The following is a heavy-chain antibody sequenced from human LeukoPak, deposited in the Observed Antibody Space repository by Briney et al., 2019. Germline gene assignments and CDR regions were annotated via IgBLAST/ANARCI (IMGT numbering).Heavy chain of an antibody. D-gene: IGHD1-1*01. CDR1: GGSISGYY. J-gene: IGHJ4*02. V-gene: IGHV4-38-2*02. Sequence: SETLSLTCTVSGGSISGYYWGWIRQPPGKGLEWIGSIYHSGSTYYNPSLKSRVTISVDTSKNQFSLKLSSVTAADTAVYYCARSSGYNYWGQGTLVTVSS. CDR3: ARSSGYNY. CDR2: IYHSGST.